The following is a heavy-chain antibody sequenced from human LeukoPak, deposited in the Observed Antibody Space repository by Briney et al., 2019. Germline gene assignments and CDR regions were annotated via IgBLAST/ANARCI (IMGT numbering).Heavy chain of an antibody. CDR2: ISHDSPTI. J-gene: IGHJ4*02. Sequence: GGSLRLSCAASGFTFSSCEMNWVRQAPGKGLEWISYISHDSPTIHYADSVKGRFTISRDNAKNSLFLQMNSLRAEDTAVYYCAREGSDYGELNFDYWGQGTLVTVSS. V-gene: IGHV3-48*03. D-gene: IGHD4-17*01. CDR1: GFTFSSCE. CDR3: AREGSDYGELNFDY.